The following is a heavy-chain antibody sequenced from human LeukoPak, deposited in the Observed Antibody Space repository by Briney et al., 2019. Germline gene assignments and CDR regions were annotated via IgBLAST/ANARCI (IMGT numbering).Heavy chain of an antibody. Sequence: PGGSLRLSCAASGFPVSDNYMSWVRQAPGKGLVWVSRINHDGSSTNYADSVKGRFTISRDNAKNTVYLQMNSLRAEDTAVYYCVRDWGYDSSGYWQKYFDTWGQGTLVTVSS. CDR3: VRDWGYDSSGYWQKYFDT. J-gene: IGHJ4*02. CDR2: INHDGSST. D-gene: IGHD3-22*01. CDR1: GFPVSDNY. V-gene: IGHV3-74*01.